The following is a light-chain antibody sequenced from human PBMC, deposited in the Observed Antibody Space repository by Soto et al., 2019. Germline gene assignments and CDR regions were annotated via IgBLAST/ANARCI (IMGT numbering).Light chain of an antibody. CDR1: SSDVGAYNY. J-gene: IGLJ1*01. V-gene: IGLV2-14*01. CDR3: RSSRNSETLV. Sequence: QSVLTQPASGSGSPGQSSTLSCTGTSSDVGAYNYVSWDQQHPGKAPKLMSYGVSNRPSAVSHRSSGSKSGNTAPLTISWLQGEDEPEYYCRSSRNSETLVFGTGTKVTVL. CDR2: GVS.